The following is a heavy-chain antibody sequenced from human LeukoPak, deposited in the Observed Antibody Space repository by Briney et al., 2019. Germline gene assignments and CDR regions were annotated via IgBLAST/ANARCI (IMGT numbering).Heavy chain of an antibody. Sequence: GGSLRLSCAASGFTFSSYSMNWVRQAPGKGLEWVSYISGSSTAIYYADSVKGRFTISRDNSKNTLYLQMNSLRAEDTAVYYCARDGPSSTSYYFDYWGQGTLVTVSS. CDR3: ARDGPSSTSYYFDY. CDR2: ISGSSTAI. V-gene: IGHV3-48*01. J-gene: IGHJ4*02. CDR1: GFTFSSYS. D-gene: IGHD2-2*01.